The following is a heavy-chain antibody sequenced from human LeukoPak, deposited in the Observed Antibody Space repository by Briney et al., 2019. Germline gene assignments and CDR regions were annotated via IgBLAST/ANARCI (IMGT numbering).Heavy chain of an antibody. CDR2: ISWNSGSI. V-gene: IGHV3-9*01. D-gene: IGHD2-2*02. Sequence: GRSLRLSCAASGFTFDDYAMHWVRQAPGKGLEWVSGISWNSGSIGYADSVKGRFTISRDNAKNSLYLQMNSLRAEDTALYYCAKDKYQLLYRSCFDYWGQGTLVTVSS. J-gene: IGHJ4*02. CDR1: GFTFDDYA. CDR3: AKDKYQLLYRSCFDY.